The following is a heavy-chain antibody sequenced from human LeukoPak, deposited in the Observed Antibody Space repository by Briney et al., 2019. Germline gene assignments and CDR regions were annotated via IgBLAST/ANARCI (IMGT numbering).Heavy chain of an antibody. Sequence: ASETLSLTCTVSGGSISSGDYYWSWIRQPPGKGLEWIGYIYYSGSTYYNPSLKSRVTISVNTSKNQFSLKLSSVTAADTAVYYCARHGGEVRGVIISSFDYWGQGTLVTVSS. CDR1: GGSISSGDYY. D-gene: IGHD3-10*01. V-gene: IGHV4-30-4*01. CDR2: IYYSGST. J-gene: IGHJ4*02. CDR3: ARHGGEVRGVIISSFDY.